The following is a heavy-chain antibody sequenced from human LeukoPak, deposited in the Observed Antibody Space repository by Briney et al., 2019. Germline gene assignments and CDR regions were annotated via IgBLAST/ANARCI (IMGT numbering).Heavy chain of an antibody. Sequence: PSETLSLTCAVYGGSFSGYYWSWIRQPPGKGLEWIGEINHSGSTNYNPSLKSRVTISIDTSKNQFYLKLSSVTAADTAVYYCARWRRWWNYFAYWGQRTQVTVSS. CDR3: ARWRRWWNYFAY. V-gene: IGHV4-34*01. CDR1: GGSFSGYY. J-gene: IGHJ4*02. CDR2: INHSGST. D-gene: IGHD2-15*01.